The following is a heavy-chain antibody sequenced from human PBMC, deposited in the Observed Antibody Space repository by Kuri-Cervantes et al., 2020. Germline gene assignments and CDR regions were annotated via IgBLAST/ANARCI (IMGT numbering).Heavy chain of an antibody. D-gene: IGHD1-26*01. J-gene: IGHJ3*02. CDR2: IIPILGIA. CDR3: ARGSWATKWFPYPYYPDAFDI. CDR1: GGTFSSYT. V-gene: IGHV1-69*02. Sequence: SVKVSCKASGGTFSSYTISWVRQAPGQGLEWMGRIIPILGIANYAQKFQGRVTITADKSTSTAYMELRSLRSDDTAVYYCARGSWATKWFPYPYYPDAFDIWGQGTMVTVS.